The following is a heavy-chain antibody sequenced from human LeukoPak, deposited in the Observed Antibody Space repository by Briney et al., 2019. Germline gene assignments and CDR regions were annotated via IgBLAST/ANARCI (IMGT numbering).Heavy chain of an antibody. J-gene: IGHJ4*02. Sequence: ASAKVSCKASGYTFTGYYMHWVRQAPGQGLEWMGWNNPNSGGTNYAQKFQGRVTMTRDTSISTAYMELSRLRSDDTAVYYCARSVAGYSSGWYPLGYWGQGTLVTVSS. CDR2: NNPNSGGT. D-gene: IGHD6-19*01. CDR3: ARSVAGYSSGWYPLGY. V-gene: IGHV1-2*02. CDR1: GYTFTGYY.